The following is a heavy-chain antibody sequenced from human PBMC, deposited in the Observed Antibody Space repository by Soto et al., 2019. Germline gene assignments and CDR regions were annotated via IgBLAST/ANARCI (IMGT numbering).Heavy chain of an antibody. Sequence: ASVKVSCKASGNTFTSYDINWVRQATGHGLEWMGWINPNSGNIGYAQKFQGRVTMTRDTAIRTAYMEVSRLRSDDTAVYYCARGRASGSYYLLDYWGPGTLVTVSS. CDR1: GNTFTSYD. CDR2: INPNSGNI. J-gene: IGHJ4*02. V-gene: IGHV1-8*01. D-gene: IGHD3-10*01. CDR3: ARGRASGSYYLLDY.